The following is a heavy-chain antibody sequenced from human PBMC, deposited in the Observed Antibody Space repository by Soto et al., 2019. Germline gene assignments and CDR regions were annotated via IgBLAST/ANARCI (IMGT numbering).Heavy chain of an antibody. CDR3: ARLTSSGWSALFDY. CDR2: IYYSGST. D-gene: IGHD6-19*01. J-gene: IGHJ4*02. V-gene: IGHV4-39*01. CDR1: GGSISSSSYY. Sequence: SETLSLTCTVSGGSISSSSYYWGWIRQQPGKGMEWIGSIYYSGSTYYNPSLKSRVTISVDTSKNQFSLKLSSVTAADTAVYYCARLTSSGWSALFDYWGQGTLVTVSS.